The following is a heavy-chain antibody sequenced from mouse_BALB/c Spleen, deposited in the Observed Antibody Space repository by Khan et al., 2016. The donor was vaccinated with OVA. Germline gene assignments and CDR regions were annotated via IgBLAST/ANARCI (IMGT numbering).Heavy chain of an antibody. Sequence: QVRLQQSGAELARPGASVNLSCKPSGYTFTDYYISWVKQRTGQGLEWIVEIYPGSGNIYYNEKFKGKATLTADKSSSTAYMQLSSLTSEDSAVYFCARREVYYFDYWGQGTTLTVSS. V-gene: IGHV1-77*01. CDR1: GYTFTDYY. CDR2: IYPGSGNI. CDR3: ARREVYYFDY. J-gene: IGHJ2*01.